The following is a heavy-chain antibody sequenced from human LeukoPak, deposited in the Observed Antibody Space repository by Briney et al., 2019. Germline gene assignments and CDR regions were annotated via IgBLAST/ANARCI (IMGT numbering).Heavy chain of an antibody. CDR1: GGSFSGYY. D-gene: IGHD5-18*01. CDR2: INHSGST. V-gene: IGHV4-34*01. CDR3: ARRGTAMAKNFDH. J-gene: IGHJ4*02. Sequence: SETLSLTCAVYGGSFSGYYWSWIRQPPGKGLEWIGEINHSGSTNYNPSLKSRVTISVDTSKNQFSLKLSSVTAADTAVYYCARRGTAMAKNFDHWGQGTLVTVSS.